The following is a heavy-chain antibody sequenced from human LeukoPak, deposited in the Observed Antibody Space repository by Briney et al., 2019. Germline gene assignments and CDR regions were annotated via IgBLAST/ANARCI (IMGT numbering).Heavy chain of an antibody. D-gene: IGHD6-6*01. CDR2: IYHSGST. Sequence: SETLSLTCTVSGGSISSGGYYWSWIRQPPGKGLEWIGYIYHSGSTYYNPSLKSRVTISVDRSKNQFSLKLSSVTAADTAVHYCARVLIAAPPLLGGFDYWGQGTLVTVSS. CDR3: ARVLIAAPPLLGGFDY. CDR1: GGSISSGGYY. V-gene: IGHV4-30-2*01. J-gene: IGHJ4*02.